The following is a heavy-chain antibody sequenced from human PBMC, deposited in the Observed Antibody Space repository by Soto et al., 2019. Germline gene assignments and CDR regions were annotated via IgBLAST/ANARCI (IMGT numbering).Heavy chain of an antibody. CDR2: IYYSGST. V-gene: IGHV4-59*01. CDR1: GGSISSYY. Sequence: ETLSLTCTXSGGSISSYYWSWIRQPPGKGLEWIGYIYYSGSTNYNPSLKSRVTLSVDTSKNQFSPKLRSVTAADTAVYYCARAGDHYDSSGYPTLDYWGQGTLVTVSS. D-gene: IGHD3-22*01. J-gene: IGHJ4*02. CDR3: ARAGDHYDSSGYPTLDY.